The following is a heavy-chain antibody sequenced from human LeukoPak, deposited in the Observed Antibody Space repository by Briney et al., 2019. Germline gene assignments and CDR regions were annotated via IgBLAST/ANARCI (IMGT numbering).Heavy chain of an antibody. V-gene: IGHV1-69*13. CDR3: AREWGRREGRIVVVPAAPFDP. CDR1: GGTLSSYA. Sequence: SVKVSCKASGGTLSSYAISWVRPPPGQGLEWMGGIIPIFGTANYAQKFQERVTITADESPSTAYMELRSLRSEDTAVYYCAREWGRREGRIVVVPAAPFDPWGQGTLVTVSS. CDR2: IIPIFGTA. D-gene: IGHD2-2*01. J-gene: IGHJ5*02.